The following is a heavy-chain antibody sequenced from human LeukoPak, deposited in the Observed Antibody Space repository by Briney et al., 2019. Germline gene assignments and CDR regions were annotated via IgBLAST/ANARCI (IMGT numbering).Heavy chain of an antibody. Sequence: ASVKVSCKASGYTFTSYYMHWVRQAPGQGLEWMGIINPSGGSTSYAQKFQGRVTMTTDTSTSTAYMELRSLRSDDTAVYYCARGRGPDNYYYYMDVWGKGTTVTISS. CDR2: INPSGGST. D-gene: IGHD3-10*01. CDR1: GYTFTSYY. J-gene: IGHJ6*03. V-gene: IGHV1-46*01. CDR3: ARGRGPDNYYYYMDV.